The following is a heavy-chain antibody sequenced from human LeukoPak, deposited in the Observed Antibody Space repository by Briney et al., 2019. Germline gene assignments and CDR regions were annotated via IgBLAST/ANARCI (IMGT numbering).Heavy chain of an antibody. CDR3: VRGSFGPDI. D-gene: IGHD3/OR15-3a*01. V-gene: IGHV3-74*03. CDR2: VNNDGSDR. Sequence: PGGSLRLSCAASGFTFSGHWMHWVRKAPGKGVVWVSRVNNDGSDRTYADSVKGRFTISRDIAKNTLYLQMNSLRDEDTAVYYCVRGSFGPDIWGQGTMVAVSS. CDR1: GFTFSGHW. J-gene: IGHJ3*02.